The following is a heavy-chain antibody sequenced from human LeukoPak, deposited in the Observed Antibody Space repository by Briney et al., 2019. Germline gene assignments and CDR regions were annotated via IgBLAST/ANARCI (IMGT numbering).Heavy chain of an antibody. CDR3: ATDPGYCSSTSCPGALRY. D-gene: IGHD2-2*01. J-gene: IGHJ4*02. Sequence: ASVKVSCKVSGYTLTELSMHWVRQAPGKGLEWMGGFDPEDGETIYAQKFQGRVTMTEDTSTDTAYMELSSLRSEDTAVYYCATDPGYCSSTSCPGALRYWGQGTLVTVSS. V-gene: IGHV1-24*01. CDR1: GYTLTELS. CDR2: FDPEDGET.